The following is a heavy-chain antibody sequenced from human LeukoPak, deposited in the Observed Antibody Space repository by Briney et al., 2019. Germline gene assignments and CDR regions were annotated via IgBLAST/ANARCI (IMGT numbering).Heavy chain of an antibody. Sequence: GGSLRLSCTASGFTFTSYAMHWVRQAPGKGLEWVAVISYDGSNKYYADSVKGRFTISRDNSKNTPYLHMNSLRAEDTAVYYCAKVTFSGGRIAECMDVWGKGTTVTVSS. J-gene: IGHJ6*03. CDR1: GFTFTSYA. D-gene: IGHD6-13*01. CDR2: ISYDGSNK. CDR3: AKVTFSGGRIAECMDV. V-gene: IGHV3-30-3*01.